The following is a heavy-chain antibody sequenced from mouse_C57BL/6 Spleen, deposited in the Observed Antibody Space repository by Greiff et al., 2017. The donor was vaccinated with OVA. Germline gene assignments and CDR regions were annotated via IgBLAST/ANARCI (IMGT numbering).Heavy chain of an antibody. CDR2: IYPGGGYT. J-gene: IGHJ4*01. D-gene: IGHD4-1*01. CDR3: ARGGLGPMDY. CDR1: GYTFTNYW. Sequence: QVQLQQSGAELVRPGTSVKMSCKASGYTFTNYWIGWAKQRPGHGLEWIGDIYPGGGYTNYNEKFKGKTTLTADKSSSTAYMQFSSLTSEDSAIYYCARGGLGPMDYWGQGTSVTVSS. V-gene: IGHV1-63*01.